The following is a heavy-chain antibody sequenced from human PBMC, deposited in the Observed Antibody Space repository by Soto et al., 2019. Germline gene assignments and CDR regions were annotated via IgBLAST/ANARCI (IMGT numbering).Heavy chain of an antibody. Sequence: QVQLQQWGAGLLKPSETLSLTCAVYGGSFSGYYWSWIRQPPGKGLEWIGEINHSGSTNYNPSLKSRVPISVDASTNQCSLKLGSVTAADTPVYYCARKYYYGSGSYYPFGYWGQETLVAVSS. CDR2: INHSGST. CDR3: ARKYYYGSGSYYPFGY. V-gene: IGHV4-34*01. CDR1: GGSFSGYY. D-gene: IGHD3-10*01. J-gene: IGHJ4*02.